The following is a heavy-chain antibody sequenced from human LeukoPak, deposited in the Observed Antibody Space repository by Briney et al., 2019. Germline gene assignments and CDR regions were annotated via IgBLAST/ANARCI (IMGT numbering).Heavy chain of an antibody. V-gene: IGHV3-23*01. J-gene: IGHJ6*03. CDR3: AKEMKGSGRLTMVRGVIIKTAGLYYMDV. D-gene: IGHD3-10*01. CDR2: ISASGGST. Sequence: GGSLRLSCAASGFTLSSYAMSWVRQAPGKGLEWVSSISASGGSTNYADFVRGRFPIWRDYSEKTVYLEMNGLRAEETAVYYCAKEMKGSGRLTMVRGVIIKTAGLYYMDVWGKGTTVTVSS. CDR1: GFTLSSYA.